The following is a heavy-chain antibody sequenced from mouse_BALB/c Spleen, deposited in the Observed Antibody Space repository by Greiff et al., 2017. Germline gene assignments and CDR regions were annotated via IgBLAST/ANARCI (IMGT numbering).Heavy chain of an antibody. J-gene: IGHJ1*01. Sequence: QVHVKQSGAELVRPGSSVKISCKASGYAFSSYWMNWVKQRPGQGLEWIGQIYPGDGDTNYNGKFKGKATLTADKSSSTAYMQLSSLTSEDSAVYFCARWDYYGSSYNWYFDVWGAGTTVTVSS. CDR3: ARWDYYGSSYNWYFDV. CDR1: GYAFSSYW. V-gene: IGHV1-80*01. CDR2: IYPGDGDT. D-gene: IGHD1-1*01.